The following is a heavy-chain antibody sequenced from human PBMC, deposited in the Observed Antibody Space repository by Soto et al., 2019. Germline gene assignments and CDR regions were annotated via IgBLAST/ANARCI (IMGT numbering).Heavy chain of an antibody. CDR1: GFSLSTSGVG. Sequence: QITLKESGPTLVKPTQTLTLTCTFSGFSLSTSGVGVAWIRQPPGKALEWLVLIYWDDDKRYRPSLETRLTITKDTSKNQVVLTMTTMDSVDTATYYCAYLPCSGGSCSWFSYSGMDVWGQGTTVTVSS. J-gene: IGHJ6*02. D-gene: IGHD2-15*01. CDR3: AYLPCSGGSCSWFSYSGMDV. CDR2: IYWDDDK. V-gene: IGHV2-5*02.